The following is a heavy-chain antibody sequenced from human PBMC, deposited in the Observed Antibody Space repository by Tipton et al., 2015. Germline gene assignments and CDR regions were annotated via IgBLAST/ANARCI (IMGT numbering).Heavy chain of an antibody. V-gene: IGHV4-59*01. J-gene: IGHJ4*02. D-gene: IGHD2-15*01. CDR1: GGSISSYY. CDR2: IYYSGST. CDR3: AAFCYGGNCPDY. Sequence: GLVKPSETLSLTCIVSGGSISSYYWSWVRQPPGKGLEWIGNIYYSGSTNYNPSLKSRVTISVDTSKNHFSLRLSSVTAADTAVYYCAAFCYGGNCPDYWGQGTLVIVSA.